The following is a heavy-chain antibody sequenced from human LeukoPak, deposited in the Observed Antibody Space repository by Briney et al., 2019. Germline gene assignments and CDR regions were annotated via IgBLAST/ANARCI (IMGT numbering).Heavy chain of an antibody. D-gene: IGHD3-22*01. V-gene: IGHV3-11*01. CDR1: GFTFRDYY. CDR3: ARARLITYYYDSSGPDY. Sequence: GGSLRLSCAASGFTFRDYYMSWIRQAPGKGLEWVSYISSSSSTIYYADSVKGRFTISRDNAKNSLYLQMNSLRAEDTAVYYCARARLITYYYDSSGPDYWGQGTLVTVSS. J-gene: IGHJ4*02. CDR2: ISSSSSTI.